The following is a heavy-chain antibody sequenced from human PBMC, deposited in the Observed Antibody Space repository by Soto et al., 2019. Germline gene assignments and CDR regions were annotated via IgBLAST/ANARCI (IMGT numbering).Heavy chain of an antibody. CDR1: GFTFSSYA. D-gene: IGHD6-13*01. CDR3: ARDLVDASSSWLYYYYYGMDV. Sequence: HPGGSLRLSCAASGFTFSSYAMHWVRQAPGKGLEWVAVISYDGSNKYYADSVKGRFTISRDNSKNTLYLQMNSLRPEDTAVYYCARDLVDASSSWLYYYYYGMDVWGQGTTVTVSS. J-gene: IGHJ6*02. CDR2: ISYDGSNK. V-gene: IGHV3-30-3*01.